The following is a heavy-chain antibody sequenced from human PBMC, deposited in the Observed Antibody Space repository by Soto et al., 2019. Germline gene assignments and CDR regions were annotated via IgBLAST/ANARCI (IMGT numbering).Heavy chain of an antibody. Sequence: GGSLRLSCAASGFTFSSYGMHWVRQAPGKGLEWVAVIWYDGSNKYYADSVKGRFTISRDNSKNTLYLQMNSLRAEDTAVYYCARDSDYDSSGYYPDAFDIWGQGTMVTVSS. CDR1: GFTFSSYG. D-gene: IGHD3-22*01. V-gene: IGHV3-33*01. CDR3: ARDSDYDSSGYYPDAFDI. J-gene: IGHJ3*02. CDR2: IWYDGSNK.